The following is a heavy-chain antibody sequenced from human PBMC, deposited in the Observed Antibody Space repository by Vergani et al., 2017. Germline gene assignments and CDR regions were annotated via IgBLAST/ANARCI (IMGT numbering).Heavy chain of an antibody. CDR1: GFTFNSYA. J-gene: IGHJ3*01. CDR3: AKVCGXTSFPYGGGAFDV. Sequence: QLLESGGGLIQPGGSLRLSCAASGFTFNSYAMTWVRQAPGKGLEWVSGINNNGGSTYYADSVKGRFTISRDNSKNTLYLQMTDLRAEDTATYYCAKVCGXTSFPYGGGAFDVWGHGTMVTVSS. D-gene: IGHD2-2*01. V-gene: IGHV3-23*01. CDR2: INNNGGST.